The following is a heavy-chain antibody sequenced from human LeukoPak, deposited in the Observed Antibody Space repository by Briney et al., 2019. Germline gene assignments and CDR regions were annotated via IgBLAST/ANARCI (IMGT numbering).Heavy chain of an antibody. CDR1: GYSISSSYY. D-gene: IGHD6-19*01. CDR2: IYYSGST. Sequence: PSETLSLTCTVSGYSISSSYYWGWIRQPPGKGLEWIGSIYYSGSTNYNPSLKSRVTISVDTSKNQFSLKLSSVTAADTAVYYCARAYSSHAFDIWGQGTMVTVSS. CDR3: ARAYSSHAFDI. J-gene: IGHJ3*02. V-gene: IGHV4-38-2*02.